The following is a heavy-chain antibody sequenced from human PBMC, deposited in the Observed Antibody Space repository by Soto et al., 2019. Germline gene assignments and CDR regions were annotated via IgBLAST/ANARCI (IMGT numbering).Heavy chain of an antibody. D-gene: IGHD1-7*01. V-gene: IGHV3-30*18. CDR1: GFTFSSYG. CDR2: ISYDGSNK. Sequence: PGGSLRLSCAASGFTFSSYGMHWVRQAPGKGLEWVAVISYDGSNKYYADSVKGRFTISRDNSKNTLYLQMNSLRAEDTAVYYCAKAGWNYEAYYYGMDVWGQGTTVTVSS. CDR3: AKAGWNYEAYYYGMDV. J-gene: IGHJ6*02.